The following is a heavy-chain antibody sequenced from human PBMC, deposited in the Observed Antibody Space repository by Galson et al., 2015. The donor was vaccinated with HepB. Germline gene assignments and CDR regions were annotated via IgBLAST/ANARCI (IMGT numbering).Heavy chain of an antibody. CDR3: AKDNAPLLTVRGVIISYFDY. V-gene: IGHV3-30*18. CDR2: ISYDGSNK. D-gene: IGHD3-10*01. Sequence: SLRLSCAASGFTFSSYGMHWVRQAPGKGLEWVAVISYDGSNKYYADSVKGRFTISRDNSKNTLYLQMNSLRAEDTAVYYCAKDNAPLLTVRGVIISYFDYWGQGTLVTVSS. J-gene: IGHJ4*02. CDR1: GFTFSSYG.